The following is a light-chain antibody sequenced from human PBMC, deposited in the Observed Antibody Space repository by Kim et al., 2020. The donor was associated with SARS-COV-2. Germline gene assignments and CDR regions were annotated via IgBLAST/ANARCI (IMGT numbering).Light chain of an antibody. CDR3: QQRSNWPPWT. CDR1: QSVSSY. CDR2: DAS. V-gene: IGKV3-11*01. Sequence: PATLSLSPGERATLSCRASQSVSSYLAWYQQKPGQAPRLLIYDASNRATGIPARFSGSGSGTDFTLTISSLEPEDFAVYYCQQRSNWPPWTFGQGTKVDIK. J-gene: IGKJ1*01.